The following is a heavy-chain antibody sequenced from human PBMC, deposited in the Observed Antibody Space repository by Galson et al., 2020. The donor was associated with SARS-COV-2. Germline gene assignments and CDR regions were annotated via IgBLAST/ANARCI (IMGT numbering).Heavy chain of an antibody. Sequence: ASETLSLTCAVSGGSISSGGYSWSWIRQPPGKGLEWIGYIYHSGSNYYNPSLTSRVTITVDRSKNQFSLKLSSVTAADTAVYYCARVYAYYDYVWGSYRPDYLDYWVQGTLVTVAS. CDR1: GGSISSGGYS. J-gene: IGHJ4*02. V-gene: IGHV4-30-2*01. CDR3: ARVYAYYDYVWGSYRPDYLDY. D-gene: IGHD3-16*02. CDR2: IYHSGSN.